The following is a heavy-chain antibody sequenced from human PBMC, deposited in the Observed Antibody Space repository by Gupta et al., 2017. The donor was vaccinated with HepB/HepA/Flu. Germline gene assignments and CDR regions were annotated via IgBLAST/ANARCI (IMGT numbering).Heavy chain of an antibody. CDR1: GFSFGDYT. CDR3: TRANPSHFHYYGMDV. D-gene: IGHD1-14*01. CDR2: IRSKAYGGTS. J-gene: IGHJ6*02. Sequence: EVQLVESGGDLIQPGRSLRLSCTGSGFSFGDYTMNWVRQAPGKGLEWVGFIRSKAYGGTSEYAASEKGRFTSSRDDSKSTAYLQMNSLKTEDTAVYYCTRANPSHFHYYGMDVWGHGTTVTVSS. V-gene: IGHV3-49*04.